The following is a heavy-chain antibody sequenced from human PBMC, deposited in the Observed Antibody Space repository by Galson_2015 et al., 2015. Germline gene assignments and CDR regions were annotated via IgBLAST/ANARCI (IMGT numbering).Heavy chain of an antibody. CDR1: GFTVSSNY. D-gene: IGHD3-3*01. Sequence: SLRLSCAASGFTVSSNYMSWVRQAPGKGLEWVSVIYCGGSTSYTDSVKGRFTISRDNSKNTLYLQMNSLRAEDTAVYYCARDRGYDFWSAYSHFDYWGQGTLVTVSS. CDR2: IYCGGST. J-gene: IGHJ4*02. V-gene: IGHV3-53*01. CDR3: ARDRGYDFWSAYSHFDY.